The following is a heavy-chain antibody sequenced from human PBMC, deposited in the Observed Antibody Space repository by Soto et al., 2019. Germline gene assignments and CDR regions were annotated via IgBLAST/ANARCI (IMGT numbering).Heavy chain of an antibody. CDR1: GYTFTGYY. D-gene: IGHD2-15*01. V-gene: IGHV1-2*04. Sequence: GASVKVSCKASGYTFTGYYMHWVRQAPGQGLEWMGWINPNSGGTNYAQKFQGWVTMTRDTSISTAYMELSRLRSDDTDVYYCACARRGGPARAIDISGQATTVTVSS. CDR3: ACARRGGPARAIDI. CDR2: INPNSGGT. J-gene: IGHJ6*02.